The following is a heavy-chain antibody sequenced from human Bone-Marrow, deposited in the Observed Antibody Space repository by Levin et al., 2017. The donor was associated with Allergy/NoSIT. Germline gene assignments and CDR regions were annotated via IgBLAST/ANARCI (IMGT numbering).Heavy chain of an antibody. J-gene: IGHJ4*02. CDR2: IYYSGST. CDR1: GGSISSGGYY. Sequence: LRLSCTVSGGSISSGGYYWSWIRQHPGKGLEWIGYIYYSGSTYYNPSLKSRVTISVDTSKNQFSLKLSSVTAADTAVYYCARDRGYSSGWIGYWGQGTLVTVSS. V-gene: IGHV4-31*03. D-gene: IGHD6-19*01. CDR3: ARDRGYSSGWIGY.